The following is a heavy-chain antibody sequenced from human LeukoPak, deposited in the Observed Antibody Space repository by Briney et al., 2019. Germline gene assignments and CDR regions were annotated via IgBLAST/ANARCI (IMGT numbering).Heavy chain of an antibody. CDR2: IKQDGSEK. CDR1: GFTFSSYW. Sequence: GGSLRLSCAASGFTFSSYWMSWVRQAPGKGLEWVANIKQDGSEKYYVDSVKGRFTISRDNAKNSLYLQMNSLRDEDTAVYYCAREGYSSSWRLWEHRRSPLMDVWGKGTTVTVSS. CDR3: AREGYSSSWRLWEHRRSPLMDV. V-gene: IGHV3-7*03. D-gene: IGHD6-13*01. J-gene: IGHJ6*03.